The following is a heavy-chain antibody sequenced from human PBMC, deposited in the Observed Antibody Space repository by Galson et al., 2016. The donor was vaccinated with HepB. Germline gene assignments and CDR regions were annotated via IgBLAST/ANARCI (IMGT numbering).Heavy chain of an antibody. J-gene: IGHJ6*02. CDR2: IRSTSSPI. CDR1: GFTFDIYS. CDR3: ARAGDDWVPLRSPYLMDV. D-gene: IGHD5-12*01. V-gene: IGHV3-21*05. Sequence: SLRLSCAASGFTFDIYSMHWVRQAPGKGLEWLAYIRSTSSPIYYAESVKGRFTISRDNAKDSLYLQMNSLSADDTAVYFCARAGDDWVPLRSPYLMDVWGQGTTVTVSS.